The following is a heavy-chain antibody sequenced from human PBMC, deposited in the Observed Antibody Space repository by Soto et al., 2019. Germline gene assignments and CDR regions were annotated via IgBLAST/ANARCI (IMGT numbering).Heavy chain of an antibody. CDR2: TYYRSKWYN. CDR1: GDSVSSNSAA. Sequence: SQTLSLTCAISGDSVSSNSAAWNWIRQSPSRGLEWLGRTYYRSKWYNDYAVSVKSRITINPDTSKNQFSLQLNSVTPEDTAVYYCARDVGVWWELPRNYYGMDVWGQGTTVTVSS. J-gene: IGHJ6*02. CDR3: ARDVGVWWELPRNYYGMDV. D-gene: IGHD1-26*01. V-gene: IGHV6-1*01.